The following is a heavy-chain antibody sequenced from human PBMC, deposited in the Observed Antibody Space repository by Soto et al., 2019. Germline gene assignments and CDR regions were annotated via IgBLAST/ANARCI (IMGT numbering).Heavy chain of an antibody. CDR2: IYYSGST. Sequence: SETMSLTCTVSGGSISSGDYYWSWIRQHPGKGLEWIGYIYYSGSTYYNPSLKSRVTISVDTSKNQFSLKLSSVTAADTAVYYCARHGYSGYDFIYYYYGMDVWGQGTTVTVSS. V-gene: IGHV4-30-4*08. CDR1: GGSISSGDYY. D-gene: IGHD5-12*01. J-gene: IGHJ6*02. CDR3: ARHGYSGYDFIYYYYGMDV.